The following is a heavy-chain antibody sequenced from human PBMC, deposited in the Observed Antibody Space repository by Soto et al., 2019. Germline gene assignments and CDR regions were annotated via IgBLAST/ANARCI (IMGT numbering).Heavy chain of an antibody. CDR1: GGSISSYY. V-gene: IGHV4-59*08. Sequence: SETLSLTCTASGGSISSYYWSWIRQPPGKGLEWIGYIYYSGSTNYNPSLKSRVTISVDTSKNQFSLKPSSVTAADTAVYYCARQGRVYYFDYWGQGTLVTVSS. J-gene: IGHJ4*02. CDR3: ARQGRVYYFDY. CDR2: IYYSGST.